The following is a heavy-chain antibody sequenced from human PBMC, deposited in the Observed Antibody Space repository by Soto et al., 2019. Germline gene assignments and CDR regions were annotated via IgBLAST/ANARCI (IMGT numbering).Heavy chain of an antibody. CDR1: EFTFSDYG. V-gene: IGHV3-48*04. J-gene: IGHJ4*02. CDR3: ARVREQRLPRECDY. D-gene: IGHD6-25*01. CDR2: ISSTRSSTI. Sequence: EMQLVASGGGLVQPGGSLRLSCLASEFTFSDYGMNWFRQAPGKGLEWLSYISSTRSSTIYYADSVKGRFTISRDNAKNSLYLQMNSRRAEDTAVYYCARVREQRLPRECDYWGQGTLVTVSS.